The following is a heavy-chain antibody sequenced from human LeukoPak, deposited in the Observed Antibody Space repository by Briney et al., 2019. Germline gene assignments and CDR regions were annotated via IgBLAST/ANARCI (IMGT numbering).Heavy chain of an antibody. CDR1: GLTFSSYA. V-gene: IGHV3-23*01. J-gene: IGHJ4*02. Sequence: PGGSLRLSCAASGLTFSSYAMNWVRQAPGKGLEWVSAISGSGGSTYYADSVKGRFTISRDNSKNTLYLQMNSLRAEDTAVYYCAKGSFYYDSSGRLYYFDYWGQGTLVTVSS. CDR2: ISGSGGST. D-gene: IGHD3-22*01. CDR3: AKGSFYYDSSGRLYYFDY.